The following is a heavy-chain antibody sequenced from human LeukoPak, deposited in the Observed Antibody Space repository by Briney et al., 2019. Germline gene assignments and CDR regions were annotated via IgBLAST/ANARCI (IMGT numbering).Heavy chain of an antibody. CDR2: IYYSGST. D-gene: IGHD6-13*01. Sequence: SETLSLTCTVSGGSISSSSYYWGWIRQPPGKGLEWIGSIYYSGSTYYNPSLKSRVTISVDTSKNQFSLKLSSVTAADTAVYYCARSDSSSWTLDYYYYMDVWGKGTTVTISS. J-gene: IGHJ6*03. CDR3: ARSDSSSWTLDYYYYMDV. V-gene: IGHV4-39*07. CDR1: GGSISSSSYY.